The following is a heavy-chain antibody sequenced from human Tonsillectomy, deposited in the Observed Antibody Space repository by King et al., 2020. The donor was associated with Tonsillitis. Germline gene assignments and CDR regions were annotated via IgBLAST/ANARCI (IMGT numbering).Heavy chain of an antibody. J-gene: IGHJ6*02. V-gene: IGHV3-43*01. CDR2: ITWDGGST. Sequence: VQLVESGGVVVQPGGSLRLSCAASGFTFDDYTLHWVRQAPGKGLEWVSLITWDGGSTYYADSVRGRFTISRDNSKNSLYLQMNSLRTEDTALHYCVKDGGYCSGGSCYRGLDVWGQGTTVTVSS. D-gene: IGHD2-15*01. CDR3: VKDGGYCSGGSCYRGLDV. CDR1: GFTFDDYT.